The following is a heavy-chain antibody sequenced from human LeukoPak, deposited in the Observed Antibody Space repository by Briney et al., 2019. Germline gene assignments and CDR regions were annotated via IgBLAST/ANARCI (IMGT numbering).Heavy chain of an antibody. V-gene: IGHV3-23*01. CDR1: GFTFGDYA. D-gene: IGHD4/OR15-4a*01. J-gene: IGHJ4*02. CDR2: ISGSGGST. Sequence: PGGSLRLSCTASGFTFGDYAMSWVRQAPGKGLEWVSAISGSGGSTYYADSVKGRFTISRDNSKNTLYLQMNSLRAEDTAVYYCARRAGAYSHPYDYWGQGTLVTVSS. CDR3: ARRAGAYSHPYDY.